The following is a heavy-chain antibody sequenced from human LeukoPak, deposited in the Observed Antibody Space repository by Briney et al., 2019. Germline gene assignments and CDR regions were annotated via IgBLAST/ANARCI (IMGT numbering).Heavy chain of an antibody. J-gene: IGHJ6*03. Sequence: TSETLSLTCTVSGGSISSSSYYWGWIRQPPWKGLEWIGSIYYSGSTYYNPSLKSRVTISVDTSKNQFSLKLSSVTAADTAVYYCARLRAVLLLVSYYYMDIWGKGTTVTVSS. D-gene: IGHD2-15*01. CDR3: ARLRAVLLLVSYYYMDI. V-gene: IGHV4-39*01. CDR2: IYYSGST. CDR1: GGSISSSSYY.